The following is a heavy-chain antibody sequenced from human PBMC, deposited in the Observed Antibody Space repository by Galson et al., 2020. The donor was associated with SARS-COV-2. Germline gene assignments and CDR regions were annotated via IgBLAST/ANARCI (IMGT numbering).Heavy chain of an antibody. CDR3: ARGVKGVLIVYYYYYMDV. Sequence: SQTLSLTCAVYGGSFSGYYWSWIRQSPGKGLEWIGEINLIGTNHYNPSLKSRASISADTSKNQFSLRLNSGTAADTAVYYCARGVKGVLIVYYYYYMDVWGKGTTVTFSS. V-gene: IGHV4-34*01. CDR2: INLIGTN. CDR1: GGSFSGYY. D-gene: IGHD3-3*01. J-gene: IGHJ6*03.